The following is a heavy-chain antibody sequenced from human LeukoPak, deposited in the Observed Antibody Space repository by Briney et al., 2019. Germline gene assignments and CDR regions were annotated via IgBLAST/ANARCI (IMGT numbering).Heavy chain of an antibody. Sequence: SETLSLTCTVSGGSISSHYWSWIRQPAGKGLEWIGRIYTSGSTNYNSSLKSRVTMSVDTSKNQFSLKLSSVTAADTAVYYCARGPHYQDSSGPLDSWGQGTLVTVSS. CDR3: ARGPHYQDSSGPLDS. D-gene: IGHD3-22*01. CDR1: GGSISSHY. J-gene: IGHJ4*02. V-gene: IGHV4-4*07. CDR2: IYTSGST.